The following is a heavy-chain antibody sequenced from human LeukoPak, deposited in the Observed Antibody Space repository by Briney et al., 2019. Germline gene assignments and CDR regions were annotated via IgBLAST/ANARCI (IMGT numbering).Heavy chain of an antibody. CDR1: GYSITDGYY. CDR3: ARVVGSSSSKNWFDP. CDR2: VYHSGST. V-gene: IGHV4-38-2*01. Sequence: PSETLSLTCAVSGYSITDGYYWGWIRQPPGTGPEYIGFVYHSGSTYYNPSLRRRVTMSVDTSKNQFSLNLTSVTAAHTAVYFCARVVGSSSSKNWFDPWGQGTLVTVSS. J-gene: IGHJ5*02. D-gene: IGHD2-2*01.